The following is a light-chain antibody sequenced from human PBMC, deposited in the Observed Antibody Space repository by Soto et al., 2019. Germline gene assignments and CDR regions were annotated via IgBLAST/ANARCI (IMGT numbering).Light chain of an antibody. J-gene: IGKJ4*01. V-gene: IGKV1-5*03. CDR1: QSLSSW. CDR2: KAS. Sequence: DIQMTQSPSTLSASVADRVTITCRASQSLSSWLAWYQEKPGKAPKLLIYKASSLESGVPSRFSGSGSETEFTLTISSLQPDDFATYYCQPYNTFPLTFGGGTKVEIK. CDR3: QPYNTFPLT.